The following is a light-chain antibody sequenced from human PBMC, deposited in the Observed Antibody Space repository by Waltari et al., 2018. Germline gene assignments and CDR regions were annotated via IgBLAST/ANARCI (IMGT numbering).Light chain of an antibody. J-gene: IGKJ4*01. CDR1: QSLVHRDENTY. Sequence: DIVMTQTPLSSTVTLGQPASISCRSSQSLVHRDENTYLSWLQQRPGQPPRVLIYEISNRFSGVPDRFSGSGAGTDFTLKISRVEAEDVGVYYCMQATQLLSFGGVTKVEIK. V-gene: IGKV2-24*01. CDR3: MQATQLLS. CDR2: EIS.